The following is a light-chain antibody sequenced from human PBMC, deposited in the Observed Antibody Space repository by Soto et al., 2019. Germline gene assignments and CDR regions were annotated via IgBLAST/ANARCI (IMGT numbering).Light chain of an antibody. CDR1: ETISDY. Sequence: DIQMTQSPSSLSASVGDRVVITCRATETISDYLNWYQQKPGKALKLLIYGASNLQSGVPSRFSGSGSGAGFTLTISGLQPEDIGFYYCQQSYSLPLTFGPGTKVDVK. V-gene: IGKV1-39*01. CDR2: GAS. CDR3: QQSYSLPLT. J-gene: IGKJ3*01.